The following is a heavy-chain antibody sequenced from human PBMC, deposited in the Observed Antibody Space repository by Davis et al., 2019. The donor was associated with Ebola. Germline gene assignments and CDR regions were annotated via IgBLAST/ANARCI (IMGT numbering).Heavy chain of an antibody. J-gene: IGHJ4*02. Sequence: GESLKISCAASGFTFSSYEMNWVRQAPGKGLEWVSYISSSGSTIYYADSVKGRFTISRDNAKNSLYLQMNSLRAEDTAVYYCAMPGYDFWSGYSPDFDYWGQGTLVTVSS. CDR3: AMPGYDFWSGYSPDFDY. CDR2: ISSSGSTI. CDR1: GFTFSSYE. V-gene: IGHV3-48*03. D-gene: IGHD3-3*01.